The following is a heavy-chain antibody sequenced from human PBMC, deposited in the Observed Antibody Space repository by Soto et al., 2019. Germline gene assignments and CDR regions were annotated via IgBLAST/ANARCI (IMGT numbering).Heavy chain of an antibody. CDR1: GLTFGRYA. D-gene: IGHD4-4*01. Sequence: QPGGSLRLACSASGLTFGRYAMSWVRQAPGKGLEWASGISGSGVDTFYADSVKGRFTISRDNSRNTLYLDMNILTADDTAVYYCANLQWPPTIFSYGMDVWGQGTTVTVSS. V-gene: IGHV3-23*01. J-gene: IGHJ6*02. CDR3: ANLQWPPTIFSYGMDV. CDR2: ISGSGVDT.